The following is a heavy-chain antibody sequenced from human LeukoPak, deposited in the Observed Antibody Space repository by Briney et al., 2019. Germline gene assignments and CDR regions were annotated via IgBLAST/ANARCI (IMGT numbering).Heavy chain of an antibody. Sequence: PGGSLRLSCAASGFTFSSYSMNWVRQAPGKGLEWVSSISSSSSYIYYADSVKGRFTISRDNAKNSLYLQMNGLRAEDTAVYYCARDLGAYWFGESKNYYYYGMDVWGQGTTVTVSS. J-gene: IGHJ6*02. CDR2: ISSSSSYI. V-gene: IGHV3-21*01. D-gene: IGHD3-10*01. CDR3: ARDLGAYWFGESKNYYYYGMDV. CDR1: GFTFSSYS.